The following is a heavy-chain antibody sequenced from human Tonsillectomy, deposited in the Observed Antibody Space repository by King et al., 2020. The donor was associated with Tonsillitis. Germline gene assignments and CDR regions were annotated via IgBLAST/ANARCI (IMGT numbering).Heavy chain of an antibody. CDR2: VNPYSGGT. CDR1: GYTFTDYY. D-gene: IGHD2-15*01. J-gene: IGHJ4*02. CDR3: ARGRYCSGGSCYSHFDF. Sequence: GQLVQSGADVKKPGASVKVSCRASGYTFTDYYIHWVRQAPGQGLEWMGWVNPYSGGTNFAQNFQGMVTMTRDTSISTAYMEVSALRSDDTAVYYCARGRYCSGGSCYSHFDFWGQGTLVTVSS. V-gene: IGHV1-2*02.